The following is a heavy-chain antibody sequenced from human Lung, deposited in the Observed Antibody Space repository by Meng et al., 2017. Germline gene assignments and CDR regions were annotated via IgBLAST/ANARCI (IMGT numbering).Heavy chain of an antibody. J-gene: IGHJ4*02. CDR3: ARGPTTMAHDFDY. Sequence: QWQRRPGGAGLLKPSETPSLTCVVSGGSFSDYYWSWIRQPPGKGLEWIGEINHSGSTNYNPSLESRATISVDTSQNNLSLKLSSVTAADSAVYYCARGPTTMAHDFDYWGQGTLVTVSS. CDR1: GGSFSDYY. CDR2: INHSGST. V-gene: IGHV4-34*01. D-gene: IGHD4-11*01.